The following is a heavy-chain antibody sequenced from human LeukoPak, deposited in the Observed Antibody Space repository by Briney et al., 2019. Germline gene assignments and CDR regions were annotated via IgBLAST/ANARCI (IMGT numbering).Heavy chain of an antibody. Sequence: GGPLRLSCAASGFTFSSYSMNWVRQAPGKGLEWVSSISSSSSYIYYADSVKGRFTISRDNAKNSLYLQMNSLRAEDTAVYYCARDVARYYYDSSGYFRHSAFDYWGQGTLVTVSS. D-gene: IGHD3-22*01. V-gene: IGHV3-21*01. J-gene: IGHJ4*02. CDR3: ARDVARYYYDSSGYFRHSAFDY. CDR2: ISSSSSYI. CDR1: GFTFSSYS.